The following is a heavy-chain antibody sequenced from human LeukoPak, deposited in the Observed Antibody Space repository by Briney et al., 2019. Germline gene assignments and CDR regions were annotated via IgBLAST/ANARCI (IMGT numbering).Heavy chain of an antibody. V-gene: IGHV4-59*02. J-gene: IGHJ4*02. CDR1: GDSVSTNY. CDR2: ISYTGSS. Sequence: PSETLSLTCTVSGDSVSTNYWSWIRQPPGKGLEWIGYISYTGSSNYNPSLPSLKSRITISVDTSKNQFSLKLSSVTAADTAVYYCARVDDYWGQGTLVTVSS. CDR3: ARVDDY.